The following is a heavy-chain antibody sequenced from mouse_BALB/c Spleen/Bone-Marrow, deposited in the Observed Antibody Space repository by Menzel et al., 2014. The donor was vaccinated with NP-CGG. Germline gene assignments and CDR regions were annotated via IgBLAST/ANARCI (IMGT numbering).Heavy chain of an antibody. V-gene: IGHV1-80*01. CDR3: AFGNYDFDY. CDR1: GYAFSSYW. Sequence: QVQLQQSGAELVWPESSVKISCKASGYAFSSYWMNWVKQRPGQGLEWIGQIYPGDGDTNYSGNFKGKAALTADESSSTAYMQLSSLTSEDSAVYFCAFGNYDFDYWGQGTTLTVSS. CDR2: IYPGDGDT. D-gene: IGHD2-1*01. J-gene: IGHJ2*01.